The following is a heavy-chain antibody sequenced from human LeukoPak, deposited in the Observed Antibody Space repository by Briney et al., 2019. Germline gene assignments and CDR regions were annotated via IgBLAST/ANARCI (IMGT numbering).Heavy chain of an antibody. CDR2: IYSDGST. Sequence: PGGSLRLSCAPSGFTFSSYGMHWVRQAPGKGPEWVPVIYSDGSTYYADSVKGRFTISRDTSKNTLYLQMNSLRTEDTAVYYCARDLAAGGTYPHYWGQGTLVSVSS. J-gene: IGHJ4*02. D-gene: IGHD6-13*01. V-gene: IGHV3-53*01. CDR3: ARDLAAGGTYPHY. CDR1: GFTFSSYG.